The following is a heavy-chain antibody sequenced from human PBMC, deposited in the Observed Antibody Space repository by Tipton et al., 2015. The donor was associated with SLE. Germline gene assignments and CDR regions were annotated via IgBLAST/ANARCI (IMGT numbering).Heavy chain of an antibody. V-gene: IGHV4-59*01. CDR2: IYNSGRT. D-gene: IGHD6-13*01. Sequence: TLSLTCAVSGGSIRSYYWSWIRQSPGKGLEWIGYIYNSGRTNYNPSLESRVTISADTSKNRFSLQLSSVTAADAAVYYCALSMTAASGPFDYWGQGILVTVS. CDR3: ALSMTAASGPFDY. CDR1: GGSIRSYY. J-gene: IGHJ4*02.